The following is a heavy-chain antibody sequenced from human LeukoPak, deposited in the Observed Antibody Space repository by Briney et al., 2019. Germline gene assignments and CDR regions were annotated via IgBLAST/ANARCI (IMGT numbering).Heavy chain of an antibody. V-gene: IGHV1-58*01. D-gene: IGHD1-26*01. Sequence: SVKVSCKASGFSFPRSAVQWVRQARGQRLEWIGWIVVGSGITNFAQEFQERVTITRDMSTSTAYMELNSLRPEDTAVYYCAADSHLGAKDQTPLYYYGMDVWGQGTTVTASS. J-gene: IGHJ6*02. CDR2: IVVGSGIT. CDR1: GFSFPRSA. CDR3: AADSHLGAKDQTPLYYYGMDV.